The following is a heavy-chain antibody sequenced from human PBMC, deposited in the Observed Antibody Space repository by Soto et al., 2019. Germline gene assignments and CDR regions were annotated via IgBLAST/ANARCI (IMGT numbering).Heavy chain of an antibody. CDR2: IYYSGSI. V-gene: IGHV4-59*01. CDR3: AKSLWDTSGWKTDY. Sequence: QVQLQESGPGLVKPSETLSLTCTVSGDSISSLYWSWIRQPPGKGLEWIGYIYYSGSINYNPSLKSRVTISVAPSKTQFSRRLSSVTAADTAVYYCAKSLWDTSGWKTDYWGQGTLVTVSS. CDR1: GDSISSLY. D-gene: IGHD6-19*01. J-gene: IGHJ4*02.